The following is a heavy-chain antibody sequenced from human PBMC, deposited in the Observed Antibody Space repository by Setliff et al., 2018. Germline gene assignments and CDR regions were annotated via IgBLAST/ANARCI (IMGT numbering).Heavy chain of an antibody. J-gene: IGHJ4*02. Sequence: GGSLRHSCAASGLTFSSDAMTWVRQTPGKGLEWVSVISSDGTSIYYADSVKGRFTISRDNSKNTVYLQMNTLRSEDTAIYYCARDLIDRGLGYWGQGTLVTVSS. CDR3: ARDLIDRGLGY. D-gene: IGHD3-10*01. CDR2: ISSDGTSI. CDR1: GLTFSSDA. V-gene: IGHV3-23*03.